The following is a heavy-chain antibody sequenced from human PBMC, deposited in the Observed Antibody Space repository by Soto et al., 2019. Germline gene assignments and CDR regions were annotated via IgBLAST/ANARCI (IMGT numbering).Heavy chain of an antibody. CDR2: TSAYNGNT. Sequence: ASVKVSCKASGYTFTSYGISWVRQTPGQGLEWMGWTSAYNGNTNYAQKLQGRVTMTTDTSTSTAYMELRSLRSDDTAVYYCARDPLANSGYEPGHNWFDPWGPGTLVTVSS. D-gene: IGHD5-12*01. CDR1: GYTFTSYG. J-gene: IGHJ5*02. CDR3: ARDPLANSGYEPGHNWFDP. V-gene: IGHV1-18*01.